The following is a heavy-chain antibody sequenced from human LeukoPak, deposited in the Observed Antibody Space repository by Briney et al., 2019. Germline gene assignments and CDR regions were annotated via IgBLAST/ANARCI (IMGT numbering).Heavy chain of an antibody. CDR1: GFTFSSYS. J-gene: IGHJ4*02. D-gene: IGHD3-22*01. CDR3: ARDTSRYYDSSGADY. V-gene: IGHV3-21*01. Sequence: GGSLRLSCTTSGFTFSSYSMNWVRQAPGKGLEWVSSISSSSSYIYYADSVKGRFTISRDNAKNSLYLQMNSLRAEDTAVYYCARDTSRYYDSSGADYWGQGTLVTVSS. CDR2: ISSSSSYI.